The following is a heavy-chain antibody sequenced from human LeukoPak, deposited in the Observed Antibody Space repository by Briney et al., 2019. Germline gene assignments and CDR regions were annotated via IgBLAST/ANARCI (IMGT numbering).Heavy chain of an antibody. V-gene: IGHV4-59*01. CDR3: ARGHSYGYGWFDP. D-gene: IGHD5-18*01. Sequence: PSETLSLTCTVSGGSISSYYWSWIRQPPGKGLEWIGYIYSSASTNYNPSLKSRVTIPVDTSNNQFSLKLSSVPAADTAVYYCARGHSYGYGWFDPWGQGTLVTVSS. CDR2: IYSSAST. CDR1: GGSISSYY. J-gene: IGHJ5*02.